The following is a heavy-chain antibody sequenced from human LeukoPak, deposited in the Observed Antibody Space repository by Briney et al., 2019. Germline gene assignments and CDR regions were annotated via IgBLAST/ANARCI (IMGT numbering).Heavy chain of an antibody. CDR3: ARGVLRSKGVHDNWFDP. V-gene: IGHV3-7*04. Sequence: TGGSLRLSCAASGFTSSNYWMTWVRQAPGKGLEWVANIKQDGSEKYYVDSVKGRFTISRDNAKNSLYLQMNSLRAEDTAVYYCARGVLRSKGVHDNWFDPWGQGTLVTVSS. D-gene: IGHD3-3*01. CDR1: GFTSSNYW. J-gene: IGHJ5*02. CDR2: IKQDGSEK.